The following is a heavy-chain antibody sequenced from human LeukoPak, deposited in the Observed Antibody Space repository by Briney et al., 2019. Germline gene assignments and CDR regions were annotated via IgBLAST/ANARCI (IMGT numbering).Heavy chain of an antibody. CDR3: TTMTRLLYYFDY. V-gene: IGHV3-15*01. CDR2: IKSKTDGGTT. D-gene: IGHD2/OR15-2a*01. J-gene: IGHJ4*02. Sequence: GGSLRLSCAASGFTFSNAWMSWVRQAPGKGLEWVGRIKSKTDGGTTDYAAPVKGRFTISRDDSKNTLYLQMNSLKTEDTPVYYCTTMTRLLYYFDYWGQGTLVTVSS. CDR1: GFTFSNAW.